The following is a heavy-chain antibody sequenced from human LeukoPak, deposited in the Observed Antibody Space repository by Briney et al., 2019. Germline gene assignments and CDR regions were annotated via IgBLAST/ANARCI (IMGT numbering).Heavy chain of an antibody. D-gene: IGHD6-19*01. Sequence: GGSLRLSCAASGFTFNSYTIHWVRQAPGKGLEWVAVISFDGSNKYYTDSVKGRFTISRDNSKNTLYLQMNSLRAEDTAIYYCATKGFSSGTAHYWGQGTLVTVSS. CDR2: ISFDGSNK. CDR3: ATKGFSSGTAHY. CDR1: GFTFNSYT. J-gene: IGHJ4*02. V-gene: IGHV3-30*04.